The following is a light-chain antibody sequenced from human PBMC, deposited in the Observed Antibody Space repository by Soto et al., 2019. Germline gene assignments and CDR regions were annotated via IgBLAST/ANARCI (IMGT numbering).Light chain of an antibody. CDR1: QYIGSA. CDR3: QQYGDRPRT. Sequence: EVVWTQSPSTLSVCPVDIATLSCRASQYIGSAVAWYHQRSGQAPRLLIFDASIRVPTTPARFSGSVSGTEFTLTISSLESEDFAVYFCQQYGDRPRTFGQGTKVDIK. J-gene: IGKJ1*01. V-gene: IGKV3-15*01. CDR2: DAS.